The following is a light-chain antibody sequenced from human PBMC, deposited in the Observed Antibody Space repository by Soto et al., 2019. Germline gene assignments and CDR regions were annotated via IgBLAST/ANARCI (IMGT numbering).Light chain of an antibody. CDR2: GAS. J-gene: IGKJ2*01. CDR1: QSISSSY. Sequence: DIVLTQSPGTLSLSPGARATLSCRASQSISSSYLAWYQQKPGQAPRLLIYGASSRATGSPDRFSGSGSGTDFTLTIGRLEPEDFAVYYCQQYGSSSYTFGQGTKLEI. V-gene: IGKV3-20*01. CDR3: QQYGSSSYT.